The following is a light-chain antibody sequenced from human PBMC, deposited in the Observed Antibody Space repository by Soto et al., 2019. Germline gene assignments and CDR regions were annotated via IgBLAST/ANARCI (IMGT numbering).Light chain of an antibody. CDR3: QQYNDNWT. Sequence: DIQMTQSPSPLSASVGDIVTITCRASPSISSWLAWHQQKPGKAPRLLLYKAANLESGVASRFSGSGSGTEFTLTITSRQPDDSAIYYGQQYNDNWTFGQGTKVEIK. CDR2: KAA. CDR1: PSISSW. J-gene: IGKJ1*01. V-gene: IGKV1-5*03.